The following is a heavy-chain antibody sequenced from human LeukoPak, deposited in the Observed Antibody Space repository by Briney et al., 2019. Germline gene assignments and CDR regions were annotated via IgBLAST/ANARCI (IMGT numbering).Heavy chain of an antibody. CDR2: ISYDGSNK. CDR1: GFTFSSYA. Sequence: GRSLRLSCAASGFTFSSYAMHWVRQAPGKGLEWVAVISYDGSNKYYADSVKGRFTISRDNSKNTLYLQMNSLRAEDTAVYYCARSPSGVPTTVVTDEYFQHWGQGTLVTVSS. J-gene: IGHJ1*01. V-gene: IGHV3-30-3*01. D-gene: IGHD4-23*01. CDR3: ARSPSGVPTTVVTDEYFQH.